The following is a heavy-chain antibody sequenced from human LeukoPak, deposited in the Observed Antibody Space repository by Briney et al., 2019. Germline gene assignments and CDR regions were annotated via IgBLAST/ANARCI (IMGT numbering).Heavy chain of an antibody. Sequence: GGSLRLSCAASGFTLSGYWMSWVRQAPGKGLEWVANIKKDGSERYYVDFVKGRFTISRDNAKNSVYLQMNSLRVEDTAMYHCATISSPLDYWGQGTLVTVSS. V-gene: IGHV3-7*01. D-gene: IGHD2-15*01. CDR3: ATISSPLDY. CDR1: GFTLSGYW. CDR2: IKKDGSER. J-gene: IGHJ4*02.